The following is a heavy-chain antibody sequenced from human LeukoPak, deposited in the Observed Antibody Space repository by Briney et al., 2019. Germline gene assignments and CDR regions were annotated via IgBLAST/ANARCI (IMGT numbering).Heavy chain of an antibody. D-gene: IGHD1-26*01. CDR1: TFNFGLYV. CDR3: AKLREWELPDLFGY. CDR2: ISGGGLST. V-gene: IGHV3-23*01. J-gene: IGHJ4*02. Sequence: GGSLRLSCEASTFNFGLYVMTWARQAPGKGLEWVSGISGGGLSTYYTDSVKGRFTISRENSKNTLYLEMTRLRTEDTAVYFCAKLREWELPDLFGYWGQGTLVTVSS.